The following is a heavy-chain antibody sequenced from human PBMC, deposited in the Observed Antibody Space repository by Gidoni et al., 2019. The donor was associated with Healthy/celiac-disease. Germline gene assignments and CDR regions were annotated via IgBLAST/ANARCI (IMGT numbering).Heavy chain of an antibody. Sequence: QVQLGQSGAEVKKPAASVKVHCKASGYTFSSSGSIGVRQATGQGRDWVGWMSAYNGNTNYAQKLQGRVTMTTDTSTSTAYMELRSLRSDDTAVYYCARDVARDYDYDSSGYYYSDYWGQGTLVTVSS. CDR2: MSAYNGNT. CDR3: ARDVARDYDYDSSGYYYSDY. CDR1: GYTFSSSG. J-gene: IGHJ4*02. V-gene: IGHV1-18*01. D-gene: IGHD3-22*01.